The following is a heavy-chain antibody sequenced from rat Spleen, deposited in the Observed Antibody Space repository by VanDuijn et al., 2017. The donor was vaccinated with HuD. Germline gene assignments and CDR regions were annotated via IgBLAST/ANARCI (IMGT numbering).Heavy chain of an antibody. V-gene: IGHV3-1*01. J-gene: IGHJ2*01. CDR2: ISYSGSP. Sequence: EVQLQESGPGLVKPSQSLSLTCSVTGNSIANGYRWNWIRKFPGSKMEWIGHISYSGSPSYSPSLKGRISISRDTSKNQFFLQLDSVTTEDTATYYCAREGATLDYWGQGVMVTVSS. CDR3: AREGATLDY. D-gene: IGHD1-1*01. CDR1: GNSIANGY.